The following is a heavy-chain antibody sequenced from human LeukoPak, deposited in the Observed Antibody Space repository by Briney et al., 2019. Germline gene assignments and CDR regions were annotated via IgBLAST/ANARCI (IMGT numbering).Heavy chain of an antibody. CDR3: ARLRRYCSNTNCWNFDY. CDR1: GYSISSGYS. D-gene: IGHD2-2*01. V-gene: IGHV4-38-2*02. Sequence: SETLSLTCTVSGYSISSGYSWGWVRQPPGKGLEWVGSIYHSGSTYYNPSLKSRVTMSVDTSKNQLSLNLSSLTAADTAVYYCARLRRYCSNTNCWNFDYWGQGTLVTVSS. CDR2: IYHSGST. J-gene: IGHJ4*02.